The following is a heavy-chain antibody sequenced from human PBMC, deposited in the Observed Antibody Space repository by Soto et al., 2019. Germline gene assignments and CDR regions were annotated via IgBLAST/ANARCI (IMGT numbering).Heavy chain of an antibody. J-gene: IGHJ4*02. V-gene: IGHV3-74*01. CDR1: GFTFSGDW. Sequence: GGSLRLSCVASGFTFSGDWMHWVRQGAGKGLVWLSRINMDGTTTNYADSVKGRFTISRDNAKNTLYLQMNSLRVDDTAVYYCARGPRGLYNHDYWGQGALVTVSS. D-gene: IGHD1-1*01. CDR3: ARGPRGLYNHDY. CDR2: INMDGTTT.